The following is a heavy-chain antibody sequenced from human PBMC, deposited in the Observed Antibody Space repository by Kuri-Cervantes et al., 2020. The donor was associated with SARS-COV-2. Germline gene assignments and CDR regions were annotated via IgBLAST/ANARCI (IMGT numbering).Heavy chain of an antibody. J-gene: IGHJ3*02. CDR1: GYTFTSYY. V-gene: IGHV1-46*01. D-gene: IGHD6-13*01. Sequence: ASVKVSCKASGYTFTSYYMHWVRQAPGQGLEWMGIINPSGGSTSYAQKFQGRVTKTRDTSTSTVYMELSSLRSEDTAVYYCARALGSSWYEDAFDIWGQGTMVTVSS. CDR3: ARALGSSWYEDAFDI. CDR2: INPSGGST.